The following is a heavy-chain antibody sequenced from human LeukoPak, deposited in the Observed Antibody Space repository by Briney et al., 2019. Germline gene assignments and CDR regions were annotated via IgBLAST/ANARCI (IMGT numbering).Heavy chain of an antibody. CDR1: GFTFSSYE. V-gene: IGHV3-48*03. CDR2: ISSSGSTI. Sequence: PGGSLRLSCAASGFTFSSYEMNWVRQAPGKGREWVSYISSSGSTIYYADSVKGRFTLSRDNAKNSLNLQMNSLRAEDTAIYYWARDSADDCSGYYPFHYWGQGTQVSVSS. J-gene: IGHJ4*02. CDR3: ARDSADDCSGYYPFHY. D-gene: IGHD3-22*01.